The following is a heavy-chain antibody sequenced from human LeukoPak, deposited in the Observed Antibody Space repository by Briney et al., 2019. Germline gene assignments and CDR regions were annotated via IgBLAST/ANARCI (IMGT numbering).Heavy chain of an antibody. D-gene: IGHD2-21*02. CDR2: IIPILGIA. CDR3: ARDRSLINIVVVTAKDY. Sequence: GSPVKVSCKASGGTFSSYAISWVRQAPGQGLEWMGRIIPILGIANYAQKLQGRVTMTTDTSTSTAYMELRSLRSDDTAVYYCARDRSLINIVVVTAKDYWGQGTLVTVSS. V-gene: IGHV1-69*04. J-gene: IGHJ4*02. CDR1: GGTFSSYA.